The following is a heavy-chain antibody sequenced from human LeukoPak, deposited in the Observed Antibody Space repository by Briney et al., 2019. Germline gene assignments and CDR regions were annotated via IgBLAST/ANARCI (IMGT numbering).Heavy chain of an antibody. V-gene: IGHV3-30*18. Sequence: PGRSLRLSCAASGFTFSSYGMHWVRQAPGKGLEWVAVISYDGSNKYYADSVKGRFTISRDNSKNTLYLQMNSLRAEDTAVYYCAKSPYYYDSSGYYGNAFDIWGQGTMVTVSS. CDR2: ISYDGSNK. CDR3: AKSPYYYDSSGYYGNAFDI. J-gene: IGHJ3*02. D-gene: IGHD3-22*01. CDR1: GFTFSSYG.